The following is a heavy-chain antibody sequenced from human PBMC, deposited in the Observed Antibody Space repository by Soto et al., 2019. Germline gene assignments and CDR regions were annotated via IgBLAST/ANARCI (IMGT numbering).Heavy chain of an antibody. D-gene: IGHD6-19*01. Sequence: PSETLSLTCAVYGGSFSGYYWSWIRQPPGKGLEWIGEINHSGSTNYNPSLKSRVTITKDTSKNQVVLTMTNMDPVDTATYYCAHRPSGWYLFDYWGQGTLVTVSS. V-gene: IGHV4-34*01. CDR2: INHSGST. CDR3: AHRPSGWYLFDY. CDR1: GGSFSGYY. J-gene: IGHJ4*02.